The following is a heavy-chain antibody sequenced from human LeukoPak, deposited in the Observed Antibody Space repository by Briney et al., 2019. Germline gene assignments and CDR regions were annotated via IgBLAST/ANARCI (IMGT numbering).Heavy chain of an antibody. Sequence: SETLSLTCAVSGYSISSGYFWGWIRQPPGEGLEWIGSLYNRGSTYYNPSLKSRVTMSIDTSKNQFSLNLSSVTDADTAVYYCARVYGFVYGSYFDYWGPGTLVTVSS. D-gene: IGHD3-10*01. V-gene: IGHV4-38-2*01. CDR1: GYSISSGYF. CDR2: LYNRGST. J-gene: IGHJ4*02. CDR3: ARVYGFVYGSYFDY.